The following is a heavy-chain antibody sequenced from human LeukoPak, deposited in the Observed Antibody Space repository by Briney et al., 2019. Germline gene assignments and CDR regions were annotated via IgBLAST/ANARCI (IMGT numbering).Heavy chain of an antibody. V-gene: IGHV4-31*03. D-gene: IGHD1-26*01. Sequence: SETLSLTCTVSGGSISSGGYYWTWIRQYPGKGLQWIGYIYNSGTTYYNPSLQSRVTISGDTSKNQFSLKLSSVTAADTAVYYCARTAGWSFGFDYWGQGTLVTVSS. CDR1: GGSISSGGYY. J-gene: IGHJ4*02. CDR3: ARTAGWSFGFDY. CDR2: IYNSGTT.